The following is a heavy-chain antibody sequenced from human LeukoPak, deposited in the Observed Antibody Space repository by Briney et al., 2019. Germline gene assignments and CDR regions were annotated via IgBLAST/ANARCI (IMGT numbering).Heavy chain of an antibody. J-gene: IGHJ4*02. CDR3: ARGGTYLPFGY. CDR2: MNANSGDT. CDR1: GYTFTSYG. D-gene: IGHD3-10*01. V-gene: IGHV1-8*02. Sequence: ASVKVSCKASGYTFTSYGISWVRQAPGQGLEWMGWMNANSGDTGYAQKFQGRVTMTRNTSISTAYMELSSLRSEDTAIYYCARGGTYLPFGYWGQGTLVIVSS.